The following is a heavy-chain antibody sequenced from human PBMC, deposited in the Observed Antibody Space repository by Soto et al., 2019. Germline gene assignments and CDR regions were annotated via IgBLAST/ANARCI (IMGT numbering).Heavy chain of an antibody. Sequence: EVQLLESGGGLVQPGGSLRLSCAASGFTFDDYAMHWVRQAPGKGLEWVSGISWNSGSIGYADSVKGRFTISRDNAKNSLYLQMNSLRAEDTALYYCAKDGVDTAMPSYYFDYWGQGTLVTVSS. D-gene: IGHD5-18*01. CDR2: ISWNSGSI. CDR3: AKDGVDTAMPSYYFDY. V-gene: IGHV3-9*01. CDR1: GFTFDDYA. J-gene: IGHJ4*02.